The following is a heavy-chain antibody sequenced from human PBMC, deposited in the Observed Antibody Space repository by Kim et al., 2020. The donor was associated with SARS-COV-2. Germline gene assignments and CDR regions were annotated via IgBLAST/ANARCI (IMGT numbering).Heavy chain of an antibody. CDR1: GFTFSSYS. CDR2: ISSSSSYI. Sequence: GGSLRLSCAASGFTFSSYSMNWVRQAPGKGLEWVSSISSSSSYIYYADSVKGRFTISRDNAKNSLYLQMNSLRAEDTAVYYCARPHGAGLEDAFDIWGQGTMVTVSS. CDR3: ARPHGAGLEDAFDI. V-gene: IGHV3-21*01. J-gene: IGHJ3*02. D-gene: IGHD3-16*01.